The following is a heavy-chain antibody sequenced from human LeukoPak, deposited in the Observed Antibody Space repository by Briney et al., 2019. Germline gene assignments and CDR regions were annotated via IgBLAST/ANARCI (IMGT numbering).Heavy chain of an antibody. CDR2: IYSGGST. J-gene: IGHJ4*02. CDR3: ARDPDDDYGDY. V-gene: IGHV3-66*01. Sequence: GGSLRLSCAASGFTVSSNYMNWVRQAPGKGLEWVSVIYSGGSTYYADSVKDRFTISRDNSKNTLYLQMNSLRAEDTAVYYCARDPDDDYGDYWGQGTLVTVSS. CDR1: GFTVSSNY. D-gene: IGHD1-14*01.